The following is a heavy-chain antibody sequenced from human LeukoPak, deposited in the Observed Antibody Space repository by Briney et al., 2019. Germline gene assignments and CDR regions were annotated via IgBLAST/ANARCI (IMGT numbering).Heavy chain of an antibody. CDR3: ARVRWLRLGVNEYYYYMDV. J-gene: IGHJ6*03. Sequence: ASVTVPCTASGYTFNTYDINWVRQAPGQGLEWMGWMNPTSGKTYYAQKFQGRVTITSNTSTTTAQMELSSLGSEDTAVYYCARVRWLRLGVNEYYYYMDVWGKGTTVTVSS. D-gene: IGHD5-12*01. CDR1: GYTFNTYD. V-gene: IGHV1-8*03. CDR2: MNPTSGKT.